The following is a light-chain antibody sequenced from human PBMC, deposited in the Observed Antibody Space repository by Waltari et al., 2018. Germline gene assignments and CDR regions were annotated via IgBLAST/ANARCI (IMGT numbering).Light chain of an antibody. CDR3: CSYADGTTSV. Sequence: QSALTQPASVSGSPGQSIPISCTGTSSDIGAYNLVSWYQQHPGKAPKVIIYGVTERPSGVSDRFSGSKSANTASLTISGLQAEDEADYYCCSYADGTTSVFGGGTKVTVL. J-gene: IGLJ3*02. CDR1: SSDIGAYNL. CDR2: GVT. V-gene: IGLV2-23*02.